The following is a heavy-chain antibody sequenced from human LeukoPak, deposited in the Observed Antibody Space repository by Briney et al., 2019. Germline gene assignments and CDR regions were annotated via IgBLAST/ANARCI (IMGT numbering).Heavy chain of an antibody. Sequence: QPGGSLRLSCAASGFTFSNYAMSWVRQAPGKGLEWVSATSGSGGSTYYADSVKGRFTISRDNSKNTLYLQMNSLRAEDTAVYYCAKCPLFPIFGVDTYYFDYWGQGTLVTVSS. V-gene: IGHV3-23*01. CDR3: AKCPLFPIFGVDTYYFDY. CDR2: TSGSGGST. CDR1: GFTFSNYA. J-gene: IGHJ4*02. D-gene: IGHD3-3*01.